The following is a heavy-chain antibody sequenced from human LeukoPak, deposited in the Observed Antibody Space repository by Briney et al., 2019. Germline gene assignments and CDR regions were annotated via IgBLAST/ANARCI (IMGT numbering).Heavy chain of an antibody. Sequence: SETLSLTCTVSGGSISSYYWSWIRQPPGKGLEWIGYIYYSGSTYYNPSLKSRVTISVDTSKNQFSLKLSSVTAADTAVYYCARDVGHDYSNFYYYYYMDVWGKGTTVTVSS. D-gene: IGHD4-11*01. J-gene: IGHJ6*03. V-gene: IGHV4-59*12. CDR1: GGSISSYY. CDR2: IYYSGST. CDR3: ARDVGHDYSNFYYYYYMDV.